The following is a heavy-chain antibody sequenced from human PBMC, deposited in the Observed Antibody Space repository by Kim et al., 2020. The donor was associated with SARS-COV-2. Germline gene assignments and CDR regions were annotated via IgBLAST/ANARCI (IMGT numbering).Heavy chain of an antibody. V-gene: IGHV4-59*09. CDR3: ARGMFRWDYYYGMDV. D-gene: IGHD3-10*02. Sequence: PSLNHRVTMSVDTSKNQFSLKLSSVTAADTAVYYCARGMFRWDYYYGMDVWGQGTTVTVSS. J-gene: IGHJ6*02.